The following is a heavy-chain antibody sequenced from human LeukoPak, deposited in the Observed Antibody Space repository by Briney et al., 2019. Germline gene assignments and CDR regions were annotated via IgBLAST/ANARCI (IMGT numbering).Heavy chain of an antibody. D-gene: IGHD1-26*01. V-gene: IGHV4-59*08. CDR1: GGSISSYY. J-gene: IGHJ3*02. CDR3: ARHEDSGDAFDI. CDR2: IYYSGST. Sequence: PSETLSLTCTVSGGSISSYYWSWIRQPPGKGLEWIGYIYYSGSTNYNPSLKSRVTISVDTSKNQFSLKLSSVTAADTAVYYCARHEDSGDAFDIWGQGTMVTVSS.